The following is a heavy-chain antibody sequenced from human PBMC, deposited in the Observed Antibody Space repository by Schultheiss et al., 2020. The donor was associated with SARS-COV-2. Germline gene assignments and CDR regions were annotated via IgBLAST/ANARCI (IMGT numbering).Heavy chain of an antibody. V-gene: IGHV3-33*01. CDR3: ARDRIWGRIGKFDY. Sequence: GGSLRLSCAASGFTFSSYGMHWVRQAPGKGLEWVAVIWYDGSNKYYADSVKGRFTISRDNSKNTLYLQMNSLRAEDTAVYYCARDRIWGRIGKFDYWGQGTLVTVSS. CDR1: GFTFSSYG. J-gene: IGHJ4*02. CDR2: IWYDGSNK. D-gene: IGHD2-21*01.